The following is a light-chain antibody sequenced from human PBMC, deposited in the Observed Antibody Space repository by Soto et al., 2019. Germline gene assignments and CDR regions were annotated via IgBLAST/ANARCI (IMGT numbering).Light chain of an antibody. CDR1: SSDVGGYNY. J-gene: IGLJ1*01. V-gene: IGLV2-14*01. Sequence: QSALTQPASVSGSPGQSITISCTGTSSDVGGYNYVSWYQQHPGKAPKLMIYDVSNRPSGVSNRFSGSKSGNTASLTISGPQAEDEADYYGSSYTSSSTVFGTGTKRTVL. CDR2: DVS. CDR3: SSYTSSSTV.